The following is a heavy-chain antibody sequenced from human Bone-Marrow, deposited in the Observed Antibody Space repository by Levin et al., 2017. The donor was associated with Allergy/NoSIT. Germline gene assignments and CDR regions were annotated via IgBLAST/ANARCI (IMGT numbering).Heavy chain of an antibody. J-gene: IGHJ3*02. CDR2: ISGNDGKT. D-gene: IGHD2-8*01. Sequence: GESLKISCEASGYTFSGYGISWLRQVPGQGLEWMGWISGNDGKTQFSQKFQGRVTLTTDTPTNTGYMELRSLRSDDTAVYYCTRDAGFVVLPASYHAFQIWGQGTKVIVST. V-gene: IGHV1-18*01. CDR3: TRDAGFVVLPASYHAFQI. CDR1: GYTFSGYG.